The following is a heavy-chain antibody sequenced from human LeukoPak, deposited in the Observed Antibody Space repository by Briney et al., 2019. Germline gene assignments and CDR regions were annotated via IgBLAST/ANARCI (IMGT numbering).Heavy chain of an antibody. Sequence: SGGSLRLSCAASGFTFSSYGMHWVRQAPGKGLEWVAFIRYDGSNKYYAGSVKGRFTISRDNSKNTLYLQMNSLRAEDTAVYYCAKEPYDYVWGSYRFDYWGQGTLVTVSS. V-gene: IGHV3-30*02. CDR1: GFTFSSYG. CDR3: AKEPYDYVWGSYRFDY. CDR2: IRYDGSNK. D-gene: IGHD3-16*02. J-gene: IGHJ4*02.